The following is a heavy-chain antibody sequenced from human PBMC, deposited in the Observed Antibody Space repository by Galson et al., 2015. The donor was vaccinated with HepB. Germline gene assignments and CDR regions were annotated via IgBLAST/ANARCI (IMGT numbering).Heavy chain of an antibody. V-gene: IGHV3-74*01. CDR1: GFPVSNYW. D-gene: IGHD2/OR15-2a*01. CDR2: TNQFGTVI. J-gene: IGHJ4*02. CDR3: SRDTFGNFDQ. Sequence: SLRLSCAASGFPVSNYWMHWVRQAPGKGLVWVSRTNQFGTVIDYADSVKGRFTISRDNAKNTLFLQMNSLRVEDTAVYYCSRDTFGNFDQWGQGTLVTVSS.